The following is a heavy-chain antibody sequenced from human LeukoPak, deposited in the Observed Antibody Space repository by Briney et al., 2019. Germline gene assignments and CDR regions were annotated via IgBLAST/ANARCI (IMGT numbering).Heavy chain of an antibody. Sequence: SETLSLTCTVSNGSMGSYDSYWSWSRQPPGKGLDWIAYIYYGGSTDSTPSLKSRVTISVDTSKNQFSLRLTSVTAADTAVYYCARVSRGGSGSGAFDIWGQGTMVTVSS. CDR1: NGSMGSYDSY. CDR2: IYYGGST. D-gene: IGHD3-10*01. J-gene: IGHJ3*02. V-gene: IGHV4-30-4*01. CDR3: ARVSRGGSGSGAFDI.